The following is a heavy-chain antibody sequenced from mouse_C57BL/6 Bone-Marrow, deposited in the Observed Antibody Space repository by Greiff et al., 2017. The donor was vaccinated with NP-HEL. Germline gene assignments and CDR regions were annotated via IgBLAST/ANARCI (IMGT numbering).Heavy chain of an antibody. CDR2: IHPNSGST. CDR3: AKCPFITADFDY. V-gene: IGHV1-64*01. J-gene: IGHJ2*01. Sequence: VQLQQPGAELVKPGASVKLSCKASGYTFTSYWMHWVKQRPGQGLEWIGMIHPNSGSTNYNEKFKSKATLTVDKSSSTAYMQLSSLTSEDSAVYYGAKCPFITADFDYGGRGTTLTVSA. D-gene: IGHD1-1*01. CDR1: GYTFTSYW.